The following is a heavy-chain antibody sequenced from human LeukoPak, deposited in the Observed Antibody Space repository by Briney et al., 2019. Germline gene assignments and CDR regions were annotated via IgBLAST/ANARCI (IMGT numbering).Heavy chain of an antibody. CDR2: VFYSGNT. Sequence: SSETLSLTCTVSSGSISGYYWTWIRQTPGKGLEWIGYVFYSGNTDYNPSLKSRVTISVDTSKNQFSLKLSSVTAADTAVYYCARGPAPYYYDSSRGYYFDYWGQGTLVTVSS. CDR3: ARGPAPYYYDSSRGYYFDY. CDR1: SGSISGYY. D-gene: IGHD3-22*01. V-gene: IGHV4-59*12. J-gene: IGHJ4*02.